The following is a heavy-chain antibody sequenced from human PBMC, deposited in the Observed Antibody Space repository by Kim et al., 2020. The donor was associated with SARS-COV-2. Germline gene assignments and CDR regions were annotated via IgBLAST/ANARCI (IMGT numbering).Heavy chain of an antibody. D-gene: IGHD2-2*01. Sequence: GGSLRLSCAASGLTFSKAWMSWVRQAPGKGLEWVGRIKSKTDGGTTDYGAPVKGRFTISRDDSKNTLYLQMNSLKTEDTAVYYCTTDLRYCSNTNCYEVDYWGQGTLVTVSS. CDR2: IKSKTDGGTT. CDR1: GLTFSKAW. V-gene: IGHV3-15*01. J-gene: IGHJ4*02. CDR3: TTDLRYCSNTNCYEVDY.